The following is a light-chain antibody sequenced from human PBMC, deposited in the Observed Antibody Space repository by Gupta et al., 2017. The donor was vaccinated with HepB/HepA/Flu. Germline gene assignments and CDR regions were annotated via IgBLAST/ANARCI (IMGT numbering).Light chain of an antibody. Sequence: DIQMTQSPSSLSASVGDRVTITCQASQDIRNFLNWYQQKPGKAPKLLIYDASNLETGVPSRFSGSGSGTDFTFTISSLQPEDIATYYCQQDENLPWTFGQGTKV. CDR1: QDIRNF. V-gene: IGKV1-33*01. J-gene: IGKJ1*01. CDR2: DAS. CDR3: QQDENLPWT.